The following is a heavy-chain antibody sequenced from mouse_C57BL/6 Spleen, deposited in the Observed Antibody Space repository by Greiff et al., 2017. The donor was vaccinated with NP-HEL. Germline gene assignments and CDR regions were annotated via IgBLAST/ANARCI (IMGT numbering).Heavy chain of an antibody. Sequence: QVHVKQSGAELVKPGASVKLSCTASGYTFTTYPIEWMKQNHGKSLEWIGNFHPYNDDTTYNEKLKGKATLTVEKSSSTVYLELSRLTSDDAAVYFGARNNYGSSYGGHFDYWGQGTTLTVSS. CDR3: ARNNYGSSYGGHFDY. CDR2: FHPYNDDT. D-gene: IGHD1-1*01. V-gene: IGHV1-47*01. J-gene: IGHJ2*01. CDR1: GYTFTTYP.